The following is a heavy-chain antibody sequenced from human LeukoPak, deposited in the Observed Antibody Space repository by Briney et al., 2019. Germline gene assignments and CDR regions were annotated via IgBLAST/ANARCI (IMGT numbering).Heavy chain of an antibody. V-gene: IGHV5-51*03. Sequence: GESLKISCKGSGYSFANSWIGWVRQMPGEGLEWMGIIYPGDSDTRYSPSFQGQVTISADKSINTAYLQWSSLKASDSAMYYCARKEQICPGGFDYWGQGTLVAVSP. CDR1: GYSFANSW. D-gene: IGHD2-2*01. CDR3: ARKEQICPGGFDY. CDR2: IYPGDSDT. J-gene: IGHJ4*02.